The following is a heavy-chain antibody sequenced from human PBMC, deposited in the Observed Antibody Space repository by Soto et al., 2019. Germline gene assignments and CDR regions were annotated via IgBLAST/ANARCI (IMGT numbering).Heavy chain of an antibody. Sequence: GGSLRLSCAASGFTFSSYGMHWVRQAPGKGLEWVAVIWYDGSNKYYADSVKGRFTISRDNSKNTLYLQMNSLRAEDTAVYYCARDRMLGPDSGYVWGVSFDYWGQGTLVTVSS. CDR1: GFTFSSYG. CDR3: ARDRMLGPDSGYVWGVSFDY. V-gene: IGHV3-33*01. D-gene: IGHD5-12*01. J-gene: IGHJ4*02. CDR2: IWYDGSNK.